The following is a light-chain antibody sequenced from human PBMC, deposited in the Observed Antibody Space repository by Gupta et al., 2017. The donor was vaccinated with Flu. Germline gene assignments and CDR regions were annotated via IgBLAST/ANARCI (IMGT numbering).Light chain of an antibody. CDR1: STKIDEGCD. V-gene: IGLV1-40*01. CDR2: GST. Sequence: TISGTGGSTKIDEGCDVNWYQQLPGTAPKLLIYGSTNRPAGGPDRFSDSNSVTSASLAITEPQAEDEADYYCQSYYSSLSALYVFGTGTKVTVL. CDR3: QSYYSSLSALYV. J-gene: IGLJ1*01.